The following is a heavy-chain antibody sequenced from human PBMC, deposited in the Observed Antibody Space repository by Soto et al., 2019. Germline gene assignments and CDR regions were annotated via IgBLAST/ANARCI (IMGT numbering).Heavy chain of an antibody. J-gene: IGHJ3*02. CDR1: GGTLSSYA. CDR3: ARVRGAAAPAALLDAFDI. Sequence: SVKVSCKASGGTLSSYAISWVRQAPGRGLEWMGGIIPIFGTANYAQKFQGRVTITADESTSTAYMELSSLRSEDTAVYYCARVRGAAAPAALLDAFDIWGQGTMVTVSS. CDR2: IIPIFGTA. V-gene: IGHV1-69*13. D-gene: IGHD3-10*01.